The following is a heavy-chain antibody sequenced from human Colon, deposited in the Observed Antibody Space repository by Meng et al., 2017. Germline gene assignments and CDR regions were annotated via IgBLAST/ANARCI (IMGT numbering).Heavy chain of an antibody. CDR2: ISFSGNT. J-gene: IGHJ5*02. D-gene: IGHD3-9*01. Sequence: QLQLQESGPGLVKTSETLSLTCAVSGGSITTTNNWWAWIRQPPGKGLEWIGSISFSGNTYYNPSHESRVTISVDTSKNQFSLRLSSVTAADTAVYACARMPTGFPNWFDPWGRGTLVTVSS. CDR1: GGSITTTNNW. CDR3: ARMPTGFPNWFDP. V-gene: IGHV4-39*01.